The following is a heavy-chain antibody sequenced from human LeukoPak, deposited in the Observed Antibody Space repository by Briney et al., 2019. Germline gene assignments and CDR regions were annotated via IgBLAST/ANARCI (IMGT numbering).Heavy chain of an antibody. CDR2: IYPGDSDT. J-gene: IGHJ5*02. V-gene: IGHV5-51*01. D-gene: IGHD3-16*01. CDR3: ARRGNKWFDP. CDR1: GYTFTSYW. Sequence: ASVKVSRKASGYTFTSYWIGWVRQMPGKGLEWMGIIYPGDSDTSYSPSFQGQVTISADKSISTAYLQWSSLKASDTAMYYCARRGNKWFDPWGQGTLVTVSS.